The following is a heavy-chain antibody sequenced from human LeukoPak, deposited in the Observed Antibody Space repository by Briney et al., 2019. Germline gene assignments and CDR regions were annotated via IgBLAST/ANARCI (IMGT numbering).Heavy chain of an antibody. CDR2: ISYDGSNK. CDR1: GFTFSSYG. D-gene: IGHD6-13*01. J-gene: IGHJ6*03. CDR3: AREFYGIAAAGSLNYCYMDV. V-gene: IGHV3-30*03. Sequence: GGSLRLSCAASGFTFSSYGMHWVRQAPGKGLEWVAVISYDGSNKYYADSVKGRFTISRDNSKNTLYLQMNSLRAEDTAVYYCAREFYGIAAAGSLNYCYMDVWGKGTTVTISS.